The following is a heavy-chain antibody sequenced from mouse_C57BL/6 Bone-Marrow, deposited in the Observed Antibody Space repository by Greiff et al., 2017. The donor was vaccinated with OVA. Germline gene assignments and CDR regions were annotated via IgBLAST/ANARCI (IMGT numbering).Heavy chain of an antibody. Sequence: LQESGAELVKPGASVKISCKASGYAFSSYWMNWVKQRPGKGLEWIGQIYPGDGDTNYNGKFKGKATLTADKSSSTAYMQLSSLTSEDSAVYFCATTVVAPTPAWFAYWGQGTLVTVSA. V-gene: IGHV1-80*01. CDR2: IYPGDGDT. CDR1: GYAFSSYW. J-gene: IGHJ3*01. CDR3: ATTVVAPTPAWFAY. D-gene: IGHD1-1*01.